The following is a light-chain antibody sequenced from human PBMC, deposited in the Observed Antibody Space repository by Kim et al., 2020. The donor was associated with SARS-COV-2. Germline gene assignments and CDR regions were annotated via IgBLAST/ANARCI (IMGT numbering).Light chain of an antibody. CDR2: DAS. Sequence: PGKPHTLACRPSHSVCISLAWHQQTPGQAPRLLSYDASIRATGIPDRFRGSVSGTDFTLTIGSLEPRDFAIYYCQQRGNWPPALTFGGGTKVDIK. CDR3: QQRGNWPPALT. J-gene: IGKJ4*01. CDR1: HSVCIS. V-gene: IGKV3-11*01.